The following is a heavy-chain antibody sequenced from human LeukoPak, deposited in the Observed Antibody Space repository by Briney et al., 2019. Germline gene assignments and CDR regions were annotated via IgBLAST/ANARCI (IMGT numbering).Heavy chain of an antibody. D-gene: IGHD2-15*01. CDR3: ARSKGSYYYYGMDV. J-gene: IGHJ6*02. Sequence: SETLSLTCNVSGGSISSYYWSWIRQPAGKGLEWIGHIYTSGSTKYNPSLKSRVTMSVDTSKNQFSLKLSSVTAADTAVYYCARSKGSYYYYGMDVWGQGTAVTVSS. CDR2: IYTSGST. CDR1: GGSISSYY. V-gene: IGHV4-4*07.